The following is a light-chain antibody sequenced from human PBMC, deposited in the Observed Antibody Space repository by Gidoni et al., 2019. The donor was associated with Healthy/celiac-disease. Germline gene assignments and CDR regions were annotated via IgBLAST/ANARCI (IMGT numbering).Light chain of an antibody. V-gene: IGKV3-11*01. Sequence: EIVLTQSPATLSLSPGERATLSCRASQSVSSYLAWYQQKPGQAPRLLIYDASNRATGIPARFSGSGSGTDFTLTISSLEPEDFAVYYCQQRSNWPFPVGPGTKVDIK. CDR3: QQRSNWPFP. CDR1: QSVSSY. CDR2: DAS. J-gene: IGKJ3*01.